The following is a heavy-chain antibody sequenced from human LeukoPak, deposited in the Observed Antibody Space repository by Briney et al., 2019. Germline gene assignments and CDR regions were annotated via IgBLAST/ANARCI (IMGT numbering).Heavy chain of an antibody. J-gene: IGHJ4*02. D-gene: IGHD6-19*01. CDR2: ISGSGGST. CDR3: AKTPTSIAVAGDFDY. Sequence: GGSLRLSCAASGFTFSSYAMSWVRQAPGKGLEWVSAISGSGGSTYYADSVRGRFTISRDNSKNTLYLQMNSLRAEDTAVYYCAKTPTSIAVAGDFDYWGQGTLVTVSS. CDR1: GFTFSSYA. V-gene: IGHV3-23*01.